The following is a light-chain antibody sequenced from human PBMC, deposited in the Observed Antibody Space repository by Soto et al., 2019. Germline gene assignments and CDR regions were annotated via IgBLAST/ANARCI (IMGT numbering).Light chain of an antibody. CDR2: EVT. CDR3: TSYTSTSPYV. CDR1: SSDVGTYNY. Sequence: QSVLTQPPSVSGAPGQRVTISCTGTSSDVGTYNYVSWYQHHPGKAPKLMIYEVTNRPSGVSNRFSGSKSGNTASLTISGLQAEDEADYYCTSYTSTSPYVFGPGTKVTVL. V-gene: IGLV2-14*01. J-gene: IGLJ1*01.